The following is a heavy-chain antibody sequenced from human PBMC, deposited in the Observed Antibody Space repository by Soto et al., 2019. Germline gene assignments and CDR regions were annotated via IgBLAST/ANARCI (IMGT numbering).Heavy chain of an antibody. V-gene: IGHV4-59*11. D-gene: IGHD2-21*02. CDR3: ARDLWGYCGTDCYPLDV. Sequence: SEPLSLTFTVSGGAIRGHSWSWIRQPPGKGLEWIGYMYNTGSTVYNPSFKSRVTISVDTSKNQFSLKLNSVTAADTAVYYCARDLWGYCGTDCYPLDVWGQGTTVTVS. CDR2: MYNTGST. CDR1: GGAIRGHS. J-gene: IGHJ6*02.